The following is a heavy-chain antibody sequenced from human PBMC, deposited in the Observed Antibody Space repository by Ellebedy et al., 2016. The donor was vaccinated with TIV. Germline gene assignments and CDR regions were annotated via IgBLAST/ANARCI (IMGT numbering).Heavy chain of an antibody. J-gene: IGHJ1*01. CDR1: GFTFSNHY. CDR2: INPDSGGT. V-gene: IGHV1-2*02. Sequence: ASVKVSCXASGFTFSNHYMHWVRQAPGQGLQYMGWINPDSGGTNYAQKFQGGVTMTRDTSISTAFMELTRLRSDDTAVYYCATAYNAYWDTHFQHWGQGTLVTVSS. CDR3: ATAYNAYWDTHFQH. D-gene: IGHD2-8*02.